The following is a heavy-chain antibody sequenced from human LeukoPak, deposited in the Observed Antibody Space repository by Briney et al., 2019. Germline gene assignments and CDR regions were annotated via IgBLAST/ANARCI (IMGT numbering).Heavy chain of an antibody. J-gene: IGHJ4*02. CDR2: ISGSGGST. D-gene: IGHD3-10*01. Sequence: GGSLRLSCAASGFTFSSCAMSWVRQAPGKGLEWVSGISGSGGSTYYADSVKGRFTISRDNSKNTLYLEMNSLRAEDTAVYYCAKHYGSGTYDCFDYWGQGTLVTVSS. V-gene: IGHV3-23*01. CDR1: GFTFSSCA. CDR3: AKHYGSGTYDCFDY.